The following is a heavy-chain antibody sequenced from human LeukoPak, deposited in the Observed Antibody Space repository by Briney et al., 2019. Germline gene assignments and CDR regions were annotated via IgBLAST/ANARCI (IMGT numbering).Heavy chain of an antibody. CDR3: ATARYDSDAFDI. D-gene: IGHD3-22*01. CDR1: GGTFSSYA. CDR2: IIPIFGTA. V-gene: IGHV1-69*13. J-gene: IGHJ3*02. Sequence: SVKVSCKASGGTFSSYAISWVRQAPGQGLEWMGGIIPIFGTANYAQKFQGRVTITADESTSTAYMELSSLRSEDTAVYYCATARYDSDAFDIWGQGTMVTVSS.